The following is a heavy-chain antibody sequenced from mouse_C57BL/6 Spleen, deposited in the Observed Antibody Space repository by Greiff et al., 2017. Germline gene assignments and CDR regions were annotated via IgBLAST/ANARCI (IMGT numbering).Heavy chain of an antibody. V-gene: IGHV1-82*01. CDR1: GYAFSSSW. J-gene: IGHJ3*01. D-gene: IGHD2-3*01. Sequence: VQLQQSGPELVKPGASVKISCKASGYAFSSSWMNWVKQRPGKGLEWIGRIYPGDGDTNYNGKFKGKATLTADKSSSTAYMQLSSLTSEDSAVYCCARSGDGRTWFAYWGQGTLVTVSA. CDR2: IYPGDGDT. CDR3: ARSGDGRTWFAY.